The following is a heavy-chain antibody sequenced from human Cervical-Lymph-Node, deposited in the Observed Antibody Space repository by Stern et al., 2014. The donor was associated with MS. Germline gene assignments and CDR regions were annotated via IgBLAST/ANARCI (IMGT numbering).Heavy chain of an antibody. J-gene: IGHJ4*02. CDR1: GYSFTTYW. CDR2: IFPDDSDT. CDR3: ARQGSTGIDQ. D-gene: IGHD3-10*01. Sequence: EDQLVESGAEVKKPGESLKISCKGSGYSFTTYWIGWVRQKPGKGLEWMGLIFPDDSDTPYNPSLDGPVTISADKSTAYLQWSTLKASDTAIYYCARQGSTGIDQWGQGTPVTVSS. V-gene: IGHV5-51*01.